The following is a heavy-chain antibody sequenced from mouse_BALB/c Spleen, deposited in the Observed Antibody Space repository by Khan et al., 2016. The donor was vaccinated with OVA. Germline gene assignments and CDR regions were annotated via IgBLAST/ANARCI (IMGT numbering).Heavy chain of an antibody. D-gene: IGHD2-4*01. CDR3: ARGNYDGYYFDY. V-gene: IGHV3-2*02. CDR1: GNSITSGYA. J-gene: IGHJ2*01. Sequence: VQLKESGPGLVKPSQSLSLTCTVTGNSITSGYAWNWIRQFPGNKLEWMGYISYSGDTCYIPSLKRRISITRDTSKNQFFLQLNSVTTEDTATSSCARGNYDGYYFDYWGQGTTLTGSS. CDR2: ISYSGDT.